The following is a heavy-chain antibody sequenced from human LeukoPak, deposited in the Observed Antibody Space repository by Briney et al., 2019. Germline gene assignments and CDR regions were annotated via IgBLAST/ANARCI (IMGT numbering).Heavy chain of an antibody. CDR3: AKANWVSNADAVW. D-gene: IGHD1-1*01. V-gene: IGHV3-23*01. CDR1: GFSFSNYA. CDR2: IRGRGET. J-gene: IGHJ4*02. Sequence: PGGSLRLSCAASGFSFSNYAMSWVRQAPARGPEWVSSIRGRGETFYADSVKGRFTLSRDDSRNTVYLQLNNLRVEDTAIYYRAKANWVSNADAVWWGQGTQVTVSS.